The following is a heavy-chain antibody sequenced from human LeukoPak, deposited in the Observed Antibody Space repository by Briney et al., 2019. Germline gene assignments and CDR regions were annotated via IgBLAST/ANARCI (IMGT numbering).Heavy chain of an antibody. CDR1: GYRFTSYW. D-gene: IGHD3-3*01. CDR2: IYPGDSDT. Sequence: GESLKISCKGSGYRFTSYWIGWVRQMPGKGLEWMGIIYPGDSDTRYSPSFQGQITISADKSISTAYLQWSSLKASDTAMYYCARVETSSGYSRPFYFDYWGQGTLVTVSS. J-gene: IGHJ4*02. CDR3: ARVETSSGYSRPFYFDY. V-gene: IGHV5-51*01.